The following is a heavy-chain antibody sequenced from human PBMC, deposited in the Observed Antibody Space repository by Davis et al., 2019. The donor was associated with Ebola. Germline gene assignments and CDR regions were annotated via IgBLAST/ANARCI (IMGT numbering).Heavy chain of an antibody. CDR2: IYSGGST. Sequence: PGGSLRLSCAASGFTVSSNYMSWVRQAPGKGLEWVSVIYSGGSTYYADSVKGRFTISRDNSKNTLYLQMNSLRAEDTAVYYCTRPYYYDSSGSDIWGQGTMVTVSS. J-gene: IGHJ3*02. V-gene: IGHV3-66*01. CDR3: TRPYYYDSSGSDI. CDR1: GFTVSSNY. D-gene: IGHD3-22*01.